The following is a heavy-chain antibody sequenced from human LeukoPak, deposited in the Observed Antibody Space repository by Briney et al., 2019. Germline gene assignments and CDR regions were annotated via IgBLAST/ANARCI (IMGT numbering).Heavy chain of an antibody. CDR1: GYTFTSYD. CDR2: MNPNSGNT. Sequence: ASVKVSCKASGYTFTSYDINWVRQATGQGLEWMGWMNPNSGNTGYAQKFQGRITMTRNTSISTAYMELSSLRSEDTAVYYCARGLRSSSWYSPGHYYYYYGMDVWGQGTTVTVSS. V-gene: IGHV1-8*01. J-gene: IGHJ6*02. CDR3: ARGLRSSSWYSPGHYYYYYGMDV. D-gene: IGHD6-13*01.